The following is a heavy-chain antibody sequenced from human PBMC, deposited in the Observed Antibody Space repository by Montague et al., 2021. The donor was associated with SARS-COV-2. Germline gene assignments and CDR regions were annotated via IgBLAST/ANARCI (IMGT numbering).Heavy chain of an antibody. D-gene: IGHD3-22*01. CDR3: ASPTYYYDSSGSDAFDI. CDR1: GGSISSYY. J-gene: IGHJ3*02. V-gene: IGHV4-59*01. Sequence: SETLSLTCTVSGGSISSYYWSWIRQPPGRGLLWIGYISYSGSTNYNPSLKSRVTISVDTSKNHFTLRLSSVTAADTAVYYCASPTYYYDSSGSDAFDIWGQGTMVTVSS. CDR2: ISYSGST.